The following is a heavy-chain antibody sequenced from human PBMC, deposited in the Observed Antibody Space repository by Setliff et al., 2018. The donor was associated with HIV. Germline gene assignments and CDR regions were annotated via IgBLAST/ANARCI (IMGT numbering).Heavy chain of an antibody. D-gene: IGHD4-17*01. CDR2: SSTSGCT. J-gene: IGHJ4*02. V-gene: IGHV4-4*08. CDR3: ARHVPSVPVTTKTPLAY. CDR1: GGSIRNYY. Sequence: SETLSLTCTVSGGSIRNYYWNWIRQPPGKGLEWIGYSSTSGCTNCNPSLESRVTISVDTSKNQFSLKLSSVTATDTAVYYCARHVPSVPVTTKTPLAYWGQGVLVTVSS.